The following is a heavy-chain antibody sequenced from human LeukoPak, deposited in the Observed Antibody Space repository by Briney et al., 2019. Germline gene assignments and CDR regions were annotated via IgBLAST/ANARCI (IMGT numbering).Heavy chain of an antibody. CDR3: ARDGSSVAGSILSFDY. CDR2: ISSSGITI. J-gene: IGHJ4*02. Sequence: GGSPRLSCAASGFTFSSYEMNWVRQAPGKGREWVSYISSSGITITYADSVKGRFTISRDNAKNSLYLQMNSLRAEDTAVYYCARDGSSVAGSILSFDYWGQGTLVTVSS. CDR1: GFTFSSYE. V-gene: IGHV3-48*03. D-gene: IGHD6-19*01.